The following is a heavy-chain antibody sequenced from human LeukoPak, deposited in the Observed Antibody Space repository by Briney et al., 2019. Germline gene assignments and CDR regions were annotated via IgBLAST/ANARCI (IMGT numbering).Heavy chain of an antibody. CDR1: GFTFSSYS. D-gene: IGHD5-18*01. J-gene: IGHJ5*02. Sequence: PGGSLRLSCAASGFTFSSYSMNWVRQAPGKGLEWVSSISSSSSYIYYADSVKGRFTISRDNAKNSLYLQMNSLRAEDTAVYYCARDAATAMLERSENWFDPWGQGTLVTVSS. V-gene: IGHV3-21*01. CDR2: ISSSSSYI. CDR3: ARDAATAMLERSENWFDP.